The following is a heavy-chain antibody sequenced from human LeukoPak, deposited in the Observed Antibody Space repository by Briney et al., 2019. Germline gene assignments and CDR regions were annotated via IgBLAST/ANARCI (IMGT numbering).Heavy chain of an antibody. CDR3: ARGCSGGSCSPYFQH. Sequence: SETLSLTRAVYGGSFSGYYWSWIRQPPGKGLEWIGEINHSGSTNYNPSLKSRVTISVDTSKNQFSLKLSSVTAADTAVYYCARGCSGGSCSPYFQHWGQGTLVTVSS. J-gene: IGHJ1*01. D-gene: IGHD2-15*01. CDR1: GGSFSGYY. V-gene: IGHV4-34*01. CDR2: INHSGST.